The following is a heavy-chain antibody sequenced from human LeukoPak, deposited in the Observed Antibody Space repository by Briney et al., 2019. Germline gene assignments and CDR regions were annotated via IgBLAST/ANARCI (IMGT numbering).Heavy chain of an antibody. D-gene: IGHD3-3*01. J-gene: IGHJ6*02. CDR1: GYTFTSYG. CDR2: ISAYNGNT. V-gene: IGHV1-18*01. CDR3: ARADSDYDFWSGYYIGYYYYGMDV. Sequence: ASVKVSCKASGYTFTSYGISWVRQAPGQGLEWMGWISAYNGNTNYAQKLQGRVTMTTDTSTSTAYMELRSLRSDDTAVYYCARADSDYDFWSGYYIGYYYYGMDVWGQGTTVTVSS.